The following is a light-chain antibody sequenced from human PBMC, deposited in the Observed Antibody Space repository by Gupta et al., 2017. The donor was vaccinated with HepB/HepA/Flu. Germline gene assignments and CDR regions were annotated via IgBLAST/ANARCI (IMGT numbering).Light chain of an antibody. CDR2: RSN. Sequence: QAGLTQPPSVSKGLRPNAPLTCTGNNNHVGYQGAVWLQQPQGHPPKVLSYRSNNRPSGISERFSASRSGNTASLTITGLQPEDEADYSCSAWDSSLNAWVFGGGTKLTVL. V-gene: IGLV10-54*04. CDR3: SAWDSSLNAWV. CDR1: NNHVGYQG. J-gene: IGLJ2*01.